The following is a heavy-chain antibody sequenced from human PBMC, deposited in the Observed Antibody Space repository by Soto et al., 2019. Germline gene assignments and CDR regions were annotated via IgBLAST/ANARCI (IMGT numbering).Heavy chain of an antibody. Sequence: SETLSLTCTVSGGSISSYYWSWIRQPPGKGLEWIGYIYYSGSTNYNPSLKSRVTISVDTSKNQFSLTLSSVTAADTAVYYCARDRAVVAATDYYYYGMDVWGQGTTVTVSS. J-gene: IGHJ6*02. D-gene: IGHD2-15*01. CDR2: IYYSGST. CDR1: GGSISSYY. CDR3: ARDRAVVAATDYYYYGMDV. V-gene: IGHV4-59*01.